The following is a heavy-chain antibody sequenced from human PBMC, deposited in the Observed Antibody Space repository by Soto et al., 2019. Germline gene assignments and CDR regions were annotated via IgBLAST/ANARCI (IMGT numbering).Heavy chain of an antibody. CDR3: ARDQTVLWFDP. CDR2: ISSDGKNT. CDR1: RFTFRSYA. J-gene: IGHJ5*02. Sequence: QVQLVESGGGVVQPGRSLRLSCAASRFTFRSYAMHWVRQAPGKGLEWVAVISSDGKNTHYADSVRGRFTISRDDPNNTLYVQMDSLRAADTAVYYCARDQTVLWFDPWGQGTLVTVSS. V-gene: IGHV3-30*04. D-gene: IGHD4-4*01.